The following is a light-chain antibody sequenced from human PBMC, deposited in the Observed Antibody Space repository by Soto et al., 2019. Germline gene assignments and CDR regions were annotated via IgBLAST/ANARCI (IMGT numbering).Light chain of an antibody. CDR3: SSYTSSSTLVV. Sequence: QSVLTQPPSASGTPGQRVTMSCSGSNSNIGSNTVNWYQQLPGTAPKLLFYSNNQRPSGVPDRFSGSKSGSSASLAISGLQSEDEADYYCSSYTSSSTLVVFGGGTKLTVL. CDR1: NSNIGSNT. J-gene: IGLJ2*01. V-gene: IGLV1-44*01. CDR2: SNN.